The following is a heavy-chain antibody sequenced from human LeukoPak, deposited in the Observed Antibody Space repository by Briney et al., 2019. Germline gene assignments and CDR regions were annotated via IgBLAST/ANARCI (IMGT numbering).Heavy chain of an antibody. D-gene: IGHD3-22*01. CDR1: GFTFSSDE. J-gene: IGHJ4*02. Sequence: GRSLRLSCAASGFTFSSDEMNWVRQAPGKGLEWVAYISTTGTTIYYADSVKGRFTISRDNAKNSLYLQMNSLRAEDTALYYCARASLYDNSAYYLDYWGQGTLVTVSS. V-gene: IGHV3-48*03. CDR3: ARASLYDNSAYYLDY. CDR2: ISTTGTTI.